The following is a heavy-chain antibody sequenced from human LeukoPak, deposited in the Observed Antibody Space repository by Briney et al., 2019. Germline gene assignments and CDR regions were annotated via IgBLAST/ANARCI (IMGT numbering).Heavy chain of an antibody. CDR1: EFTFSNYA. CDR3: AKDINYYDSSEVFDN. CDR2: STGTGYST. D-gene: IGHD3-22*01. V-gene: IGHV3-23*01. Sequence: GGSLRLSCAASEFTFSNYAMSWVRQAPGKGLEWVSGSTGTGYSTYYADSVKGRFTISRDNSKNTLYLQMNSLRAEDTAVYYCAKDINYYDSSEVFDNWGQGTLVTVSS. J-gene: IGHJ4*02.